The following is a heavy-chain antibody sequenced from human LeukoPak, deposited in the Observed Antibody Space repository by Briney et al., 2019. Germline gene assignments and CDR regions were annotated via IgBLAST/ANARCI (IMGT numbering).Heavy chain of an antibody. D-gene: IGHD6-19*01. Sequence: SQTLSLTCSISGDSVSSNNAAWNWIRQSPSRGLEWLGRTYYRSNWYNDYAVSVKSRITINPDTSKNQFSLQLNSVTPEDTAVYYCARGGSGWYVGSNFYYYYGMDVWGQGTTVTVSS. CDR3: ARGGSGWYVGSNFYYYYGMDV. CDR1: GDSVSSNNAA. CDR2: TYYRSNWYN. V-gene: IGHV6-1*01. J-gene: IGHJ6*02.